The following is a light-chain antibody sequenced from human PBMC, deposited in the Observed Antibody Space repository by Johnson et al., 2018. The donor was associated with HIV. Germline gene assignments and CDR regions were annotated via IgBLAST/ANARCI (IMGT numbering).Light chain of an antibody. Sequence: VLTQPPSVSAAPGQKVTISCSGSSSNVGNNVVSWYQQLPGTAPKVLIYEDNKRPSGIPDRFSGSKSGTSATLGITGLQTGDEADYYCGTWDSSLSAGRVFGTGTKVTVL. V-gene: IGLV1-51*02. CDR2: EDN. J-gene: IGLJ1*01. CDR3: GTWDSSLSAGRV. CDR1: SSNVGNNV.